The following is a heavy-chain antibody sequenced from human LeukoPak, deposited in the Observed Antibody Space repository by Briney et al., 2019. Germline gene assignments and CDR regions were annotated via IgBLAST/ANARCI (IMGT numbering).Heavy chain of an antibody. CDR2: IYNTGNT. CDR3: ARGYCSSSGCHPCRWYLER. V-gene: IGHV4-59*01. CDR1: GGSISSYY. Sequence: SETLSLTCIVSGGSISSYYWSWFRQPPGKALEWIGYIYNTGNTNYNPSLKSRVTMSVDTSKNQLSLNLRSVTAADTAVYYCARGYCSSSGCHPCRWYLERSGRGTLVTVSS. J-gene: IGHJ2*01. D-gene: IGHD2-2*01.